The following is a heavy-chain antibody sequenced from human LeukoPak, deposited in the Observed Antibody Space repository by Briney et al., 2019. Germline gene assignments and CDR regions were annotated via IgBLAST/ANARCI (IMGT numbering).Heavy chain of an antibody. V-gene: IGHV4-61*02. J-gene: IGHJ4*02. D-gene: IGHD1-26*01. CDR3: ARGFRGASFDY. CDR2: IYSSGST. Sequence: PSQTLSLTCTVSGVSISSGSYYWSWIRQPAGKGLEWIGRIYSSGSTNYNPSLKSRVTISVDTSKNQFSLKLSSVTAADTAVYYCARGFRGASFDYWGQGTLVTVSS. CDR1: GVSISSGSYY.